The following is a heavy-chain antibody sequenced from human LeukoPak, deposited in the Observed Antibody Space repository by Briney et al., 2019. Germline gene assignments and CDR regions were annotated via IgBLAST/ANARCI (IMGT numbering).Heavy chain of an antibody. CDR3: ARLRGVSEDY. V-gene: IGHV3-74*01. CDR1: GFTFSSYW. Sequence: QPGGSLRLSCAASGFTFSSYWMHWVRQVPGKGLVWVSHINSDGRIINYADSVKGRFTISRDNAKNTLYLQMNSLRVEDTAVYYCARLRGVSEDYWGQGTLVTVSS. CDR2: INSDGRII. J-gene: IGHJ4*02. D-gene: IGHD1-26*01.